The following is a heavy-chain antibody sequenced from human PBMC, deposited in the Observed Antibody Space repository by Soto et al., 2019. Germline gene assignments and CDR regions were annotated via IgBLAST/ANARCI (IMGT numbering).Heavy chain of an antibody. CDR2: ISGSGGST. V-gene: IGHV3-23*01. J-gene: IGHJ4*02. D-gene: IGHD3-22*01. CDR1: GFTFSSYA. CDR3: AKDTDLSITMIVGDYFDY. Sequence: EVQLLESGGGLVQPGGSLRLSCAASGFTFSSYAMSWVRQAPGKGLEWVSAISGSGGSTYYADSVKGRFTISRDNSKNTLYLQMNSLRAEDTAVYYCAKDTDLSITMIVGDYFDYWGQGTLVTVSS.